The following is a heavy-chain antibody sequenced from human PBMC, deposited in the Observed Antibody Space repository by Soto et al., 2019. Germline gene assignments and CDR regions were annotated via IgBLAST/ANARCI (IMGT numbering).Heavy chain of an antibody. CDR1: GFTFSVYA. Sequence: LRLSCAATGFTFSVYAMTWVRQAPGKGLEWVSAVTANGGSTYSADSVKGRFTISRDNSKNTLFLQMNSLRAEDTAVYYCASLGVGDWANYYYYYGMDVWGQGTTVTVSS. D-gene: IGHD2-21*02. CDR3: ASLGVGDWANYYYYYGMDV. V-gene: IGHV3-23*01. J-gene: IGHJ6*02. CDR2: VTANGGST.